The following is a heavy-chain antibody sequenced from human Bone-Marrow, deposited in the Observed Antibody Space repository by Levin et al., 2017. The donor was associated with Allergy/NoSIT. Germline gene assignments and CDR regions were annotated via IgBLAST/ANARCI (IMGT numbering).Heavy chain of an antibody. D-gene: IGHD6-19*01. CDR2: IYYSGST. CDR1: GGSISSSSYY. J-gene: IGHJ6*02. CDR3: AGQYSSGWYYYYYYGMDV. V-gene: IGHV4-39*01. Sequence: NTSETLSLTCTVSGGSISSSSYYWGWIRQPPGKGLEWIGSIYYSGSTYYNPSLKSRVTISVDTSKNQFSLKLSSVTAADTAVYYCAGQYSSGWYYYYYYGMDVWGQGTTVTVSS.